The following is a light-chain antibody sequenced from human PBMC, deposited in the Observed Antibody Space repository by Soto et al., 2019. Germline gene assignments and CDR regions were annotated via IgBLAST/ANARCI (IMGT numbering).Light chain of an antibody. CDR2: GAS. V-gene: IGKV3-20*01. Sequence: EIGLTQSPGTLSLSPGERATLSCRASQSVSSTYLAWYQQQPGKAPRLLIYGASNRATGIPDRFSGSGSGTDFTLTISRLEPEDFAVYYCQQYGSSSWTFGQGTKVDIK. CDR3: QQYGSSSWT. CDR1: QSVSSTY. J-gene: IGKJ1*01.